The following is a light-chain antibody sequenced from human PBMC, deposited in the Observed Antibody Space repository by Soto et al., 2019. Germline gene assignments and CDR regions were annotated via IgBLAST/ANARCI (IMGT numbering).Light chain of an antibody. CDR3: SSYTSSSTLV. CDR2: DVS. V-gene: IGLV2-14*03. J-gene: IGLJ1*01. Sequence: QSGLPQPGSVSGSPGQSITVSCTGTSSDVGAYDYVSWYQHHPGKAPKLMIYDVSYRPSGVSNRFSGSKSGNTASLTISGLQAEDEADYYCSSYTSSSTLVFGTGTKVTVL. CDR1: SSDVGAYDY.